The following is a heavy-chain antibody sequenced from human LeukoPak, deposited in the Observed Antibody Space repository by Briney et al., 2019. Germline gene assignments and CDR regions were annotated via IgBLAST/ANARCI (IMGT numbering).Heavy chain of an antibody. V-gene: IGHV2-5*01. CDR2: IYWYDDK. CDR1: GFSLSTSGVG. Sequence: KVSGPTLVKPTQTLTLTCTFSGFSLSTSGVGVGCIRRPPGKALEWLALIYWYDDKRYTPSPKGRLTITKDTSKNQVVLTMTNMNPVDTATYYCAHYSSYDSSGYPPQHWGQGTLVTVSS. D-gene: IGHD3-22*01. J-gene: IGHJ1*01. CDR3: AHYSSYDSSGYPPQH.